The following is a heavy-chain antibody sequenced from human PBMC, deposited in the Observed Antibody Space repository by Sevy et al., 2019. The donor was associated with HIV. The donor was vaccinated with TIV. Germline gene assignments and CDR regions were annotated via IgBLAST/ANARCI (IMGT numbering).Heavy chain of an antibody. CDR2: INHSGST. V-gene: IGHV4-34*01. D-gene: IGHD2-2*02. J-gene: IGHJ6*02. CDR1: GGSFSGYY. Sequence: SETLSLTCAVYGGSFSGYYWSWIRQPPGKGLEWIGEINHSGSTNYNPSLKSRVPISVDQSKNQFSLKLSSVTAADTAVYYCARRPYTSYYYYYGMDVWGQGTTVTVSS. CDR3: ARRPYTSYYYYYGMDV.